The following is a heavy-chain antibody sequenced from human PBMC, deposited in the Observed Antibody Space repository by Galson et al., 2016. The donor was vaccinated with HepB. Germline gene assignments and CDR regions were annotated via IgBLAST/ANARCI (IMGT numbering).Heavy chain of an antibody. V-gene: IGHV3-21*04. J-gene: IGHJ4*02. CDR3: AKDKWRSHHDY. Sequence: SLRLSCAASGYPFSRNYMKWVRQVPGKGLDWVASISTSGAYTSYADSAQGRFTISRDNAKNSLYLQMNSLSAKDTALYYCAKDKWRSHHDYRGQGTLVTVSS. CDR2: ISTSGAYT. CDR1: GYPFSRNY. D-gene: IGHD1-14*01.